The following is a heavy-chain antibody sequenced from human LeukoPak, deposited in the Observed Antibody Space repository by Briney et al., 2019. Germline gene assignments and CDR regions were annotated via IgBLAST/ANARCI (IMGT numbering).Heavy chain of an antibody. CDR1: GFTFSSYW. J-gene: IGHJ4*02. V-gene: IGHV3-74*01. CDR3: ARGVLARGSSGWYFDY. Sequence: GGSLRLSCAASGFTFSSYWMHWVRQAPGKGLVWVSRLNSYGSSTNYADSVKGRFTISRDNSKNTLYLQMGSLRAEDMAVYYCARGVLARGSSGWYFDYWGQGTLVTVSS. D-gene: IGHD6-19*01. CDR2: LNSYGSST.